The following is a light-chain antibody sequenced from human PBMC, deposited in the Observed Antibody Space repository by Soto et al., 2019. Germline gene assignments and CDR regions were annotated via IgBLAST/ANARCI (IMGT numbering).Light chain of an antibody. CDR1: QSVSSN. Sequence: EIVMTESPATLSVSPGERATLSCRASQSVSSNLLAWYQQEPGQAPRLLIYDVSTRATGIPARFSGTGSDTEFTLTISSLQSADFAVYYCQHYNNWPLTFGGGTKVDIK. V-gene: IGKV3-15*01. CDR2: DVS. J-gene: IGKJ4*01. CDR3: QHYNNWPLT.